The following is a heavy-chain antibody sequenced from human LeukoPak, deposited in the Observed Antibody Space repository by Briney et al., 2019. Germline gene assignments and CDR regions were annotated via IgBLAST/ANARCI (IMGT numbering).Heavy chain of an antibody. J-gene: IGHJ4*02. V-gene: IGHV3-23*01. Sequence: GGSLTLSCAASGFTFSTYAMSWVRQPPGKGLEWVSAISGSGGTTYYADSVKGRFPHSRDNSKNTLYLQMNRLRAEDTAVYYCAKDGEPNYYDSSGYYGYWGQGTLVTVSS. D-gene: IGHD3-22*01. CDR1: GFTFSTYA. CDR2: ISGSGGTT. CDR3: AKDGEPNYYDSSGYYGY.